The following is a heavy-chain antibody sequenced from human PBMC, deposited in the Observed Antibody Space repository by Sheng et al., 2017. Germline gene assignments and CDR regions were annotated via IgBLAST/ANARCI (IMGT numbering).Heavy chain of an antibody. CDR1: GGSISSSSYY. Sequence: QLQLQESGPGLVKPSETLSLTCNVFGGSISSSSYYWGWIRQPPGKGLEWIGSIYYSGSTYYYNPSLKSRLAMSLDTSKNQLSLKLTSVTAADTAVYYCASGREMATMTDYWGQGTLVHRLL. J-gene: IGHJ4*02. D-gene: IGHD5-12*01. CDR2: IYYSGSTY. CDR3: ASGREMATMTDY. V-gene: IGHV4-39*07.